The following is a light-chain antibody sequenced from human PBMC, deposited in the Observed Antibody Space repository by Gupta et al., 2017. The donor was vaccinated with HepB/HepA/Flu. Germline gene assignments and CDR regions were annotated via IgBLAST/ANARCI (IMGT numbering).Light chain of an antibody. CDR3: QQRDSTPKS. CDR2: AAS. Sequence: IQMTQSPSSLSASVGDRVTITCRASQSISSYLNWYQQTPGKVPKLLIYAASSLKSGVPSRFSGSGSGTDFTLTISSLQPEDFATYYCQQRDSTPKSFGQGTPMEIK. V-gene: IGKV1-39*01. J-gene: IGKJ5*01. CDR1: QSISSY.